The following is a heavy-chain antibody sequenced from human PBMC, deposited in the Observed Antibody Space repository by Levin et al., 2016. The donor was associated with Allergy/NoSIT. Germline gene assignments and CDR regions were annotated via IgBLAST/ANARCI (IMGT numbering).Heavy chain of an antibody. D-gene: IGHD3-22*01. CDR3: ASYYQQVPFEY. CDR1: GFSVTDEY. CDR2: IGSTPLVT. V-gene: IGHV3-11*06. J-gene: IGHJ4*02. Sequence: GESLKISCTASGFSVTDEYMMWVRQAPGRGLEWISYIGSTPLVTRYADSVKGRFTISRDTAKKSLWLQMNSLREEDTAIYYCASYYQQVPFEYWGQGTLVSVSS.